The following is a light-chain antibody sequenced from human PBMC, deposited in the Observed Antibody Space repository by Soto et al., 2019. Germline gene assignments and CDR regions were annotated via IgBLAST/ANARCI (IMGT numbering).Light chain of an antibody. CDR2: LNSDGSH. CDR1: SGHSSYA. CDR3: QTWGTGIWV. Sequence: QPVLTQSPSASASLGASVKLTCTLSSGHSSYAIAWHQQQPEKGPRYLMKLNSDGSHSKEDGIPDRFSGSSSGAERYLTISSLQSEDEADYYCQTWGTGIWVFGGGTKVTVL. J-gene: IGLJ3*02. V-gene: IGLV4-69*01.